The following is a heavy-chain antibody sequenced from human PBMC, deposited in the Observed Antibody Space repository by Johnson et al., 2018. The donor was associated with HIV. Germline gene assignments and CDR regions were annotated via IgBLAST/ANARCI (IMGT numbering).Heavy chain of an antibody. CDR1: GFTFSSYA. CDR3: ARDSPRIVGVPDAVDI. V-gene: IGHV3-30*04. D-gene: IGHD1-26*01. Sequence: QMQLVESGGGLIQPGRSLRLSCAASGFTFSSYAMHWVRQAPGKGLEWVAVISYDGSNKYYADSVKGRFTISRDNSKNTLYLQMNSLRAEDTAVYYCARDSPRIVGVPDAVDIWGQGTMVTVSS. CDR2: ISYDGSNK. J-gene: IGHJ3*02.